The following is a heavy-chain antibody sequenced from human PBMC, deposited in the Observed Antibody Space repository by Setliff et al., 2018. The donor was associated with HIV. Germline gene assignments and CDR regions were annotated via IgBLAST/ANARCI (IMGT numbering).Heavy chain of an antibody. CDR2: IIESGGT. D-gene: IGHD2-2*01. CDR3: AKVTSFWFEDY. Sequence: QPGGSLRLSCAASGFIVTDYGMTWVRQAPGKGLEWVSAIIESGGTFYTDSVKGRFTISRDNSKNTLYLQMNSLRAEDTAVYHCAKVTSFWFEDYWGQGTLVTVSS. CDR1: GFIVTDYG. J-gene: IGHJ4*02. V-gene: IGHV3-23*01.